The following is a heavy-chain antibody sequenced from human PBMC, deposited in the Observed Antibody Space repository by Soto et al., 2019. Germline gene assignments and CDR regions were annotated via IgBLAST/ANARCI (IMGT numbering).Heavy chain of an antibody. J-gene: IGHJ6*03. CDR3: ARGGRGYYGSGTKSKYYYYMDV. CDR1: GYTFTSYD. CDR2: MNPNSGNT. Sequence: ASVKVSCKASGYTFTSYDINWVRQATGQGLEWMGWMNPNSGNTGYAQKFQGRVTMTRNTSISTAYMELSSLRSEDTAVYYCARGGRGYYGSGTKSKYYYYMDVWGKGTTVTVSS. D-gene: IGHD3-10*01. V-gene: IGHV1-8*01.